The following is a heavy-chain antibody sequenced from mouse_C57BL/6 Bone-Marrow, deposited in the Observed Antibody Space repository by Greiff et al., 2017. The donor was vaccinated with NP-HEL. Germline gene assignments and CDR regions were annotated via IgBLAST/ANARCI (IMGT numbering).Heavy chain of an antibody. CDR1: GFTFTDYY. V-gene: IGHV7-3*01. CDR3: ASPYYDYDGGYAMDY. CDR2: IRNKANGSTT. Sequence: EVMLVESGGGLVQPGGSLSLSCAASGFTFTDYYMSWVRQPPGKALEWLGFIRNKANGSTTEYSASVKGRFTISRDNSQSILYLQMNALRAEDSATYYCASPYYDYDGGYAMDYWGQGTSVTVSS. J-gene: IGHJ4*01. D-gene: IGHD2-4*01.